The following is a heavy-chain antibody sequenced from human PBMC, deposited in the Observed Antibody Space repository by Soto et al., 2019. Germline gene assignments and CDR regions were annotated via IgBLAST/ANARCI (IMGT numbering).Heavy chain of an antibody. CDR3: ARGLGYSGYYFDY. D-gene: IGHD5-12*01. Sequence: RGSLRLSCTASGLTFSSSWMSWVRQAPGKGLEWVVNIKQDGSETYYVDSVKGRFTISRDNAKNSLYLQLNSLRAEDTAVYYCARGLGYSGYYFDYWGQGSLVTVSS. CDR1: GLTFSSSW. J-gene: IGHJ4*02. CDR2: IKQDGSET. V-gene: IGHV3-7*03.